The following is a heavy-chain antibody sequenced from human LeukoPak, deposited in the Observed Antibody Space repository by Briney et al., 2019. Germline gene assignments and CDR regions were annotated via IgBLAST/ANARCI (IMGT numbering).Heavy chain of an antibody. CDR2: IGGSNGDT. Sequence: PGGSLRLSCAASGFTLSSYASSWVRQAPGKGLEWVSTIGGSNGDTYYADSVEGRFTISRDKSKNTLYLQMNSLRAEDTAVYFCVKGAIYAFWTGYSGQLLEAWGLGTLVSVSS. CDR1: GFTLSSYA. V-gene: IGHV3-23*01. D-gene: IGHD3/OR15-3a*01. J-gene: IGHJ5*02. CDR3: VKGAIYAFWTGYSGQLLEA.